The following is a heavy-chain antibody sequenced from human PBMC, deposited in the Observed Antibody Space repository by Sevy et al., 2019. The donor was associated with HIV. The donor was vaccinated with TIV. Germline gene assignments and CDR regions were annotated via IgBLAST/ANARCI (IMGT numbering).Heavy chain of an antibody. Sequence: GGSLRLSCAASGFTLSDYYMSWIRQAPGKGLEWVSYISGSGSTIYYAASVKGRFTISRDNAKNSLSLQMNSLRAEDTAVYFCARDHGKDGDLGDYYYYAMDVWGQGTTVTVSS. CDR2: ISGSGSTI. CDR1: GFTLSDYY. CDR3: ARDHGKDGDLGDYYYYAMDV. V-gene: IGHV3-11*01. D-gene: IGHD4-17*01. J-gene: IGHJ6*02.